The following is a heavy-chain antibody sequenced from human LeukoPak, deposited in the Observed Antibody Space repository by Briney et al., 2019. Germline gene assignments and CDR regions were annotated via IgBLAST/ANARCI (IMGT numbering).Heavy chain of an antibody. J-gene: IGHJ6*03. CDR3: ARDQGQHSGSYYGYYYYMDV. CDR1: GYTFTGYY. D-gene: IGHD1-26*01. Sequence: ASVKVSCKASGYTFTGYYMHWVRQAPGQGLEWMGWINPNSGGTNYAQKFQGRVTMTRDTSISTAYMELSRLRSDDTAVYYCARDQGQHSGSYYGYYYYMDVWGKGTTVTVSS. V-gene: IGHV1-2*02. CDR2: INPNSGGT.